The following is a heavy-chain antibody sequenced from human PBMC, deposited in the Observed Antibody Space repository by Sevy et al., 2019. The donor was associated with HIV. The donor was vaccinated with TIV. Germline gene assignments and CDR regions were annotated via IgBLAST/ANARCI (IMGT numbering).Heavy chain of an antibody. CDR2: MNTNTGNT. J-gene: IGHJ6*02. CDR1: GFNFRSYD. Sequence: ASVKFSCEASGFNFRSYDIYWVRQAPGQGLEWMGWMNTNTGNTGFAQKFQGRVTMTRNSSISTAYMELSNLRSEDTAVYYCARVSGWHLRYGLDVWGQGTTVTVSS. D-gene: IGHD6-19*01. V-gene: IGHV1-8*02. CDR3: ARVSGWHLRYGLDV.